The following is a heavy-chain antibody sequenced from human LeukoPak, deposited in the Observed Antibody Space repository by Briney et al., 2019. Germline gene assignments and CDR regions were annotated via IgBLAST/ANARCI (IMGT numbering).Heavy chain of an antibody. J-gene: IGHJ4*02. CDR3: ARDTGPYYDFWSGYYSY. CDR2: ISYDGSNK. Sequence: PGGSLRLSCAASGFTFSSYGMHWVRQAPGKGLEWVAVISYDGSNKYYADSVKGRFTISRDNSKNTLYLQMNSLRAEDTAVYYCARDTGPYYDFWSGYYSYWGQGTLVTVSS. V-gene: IGHV3-30*03. D-gene: IGHD3-3*01. CDR1: GFTFSSYG.